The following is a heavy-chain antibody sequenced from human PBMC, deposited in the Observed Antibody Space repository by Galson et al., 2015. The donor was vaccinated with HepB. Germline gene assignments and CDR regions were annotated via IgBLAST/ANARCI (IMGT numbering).Heavy chain of an antibody. J-gene: IGHJ3*02. Sequence: SVKVSCKVSGYTLTELSMHWVRQAPGKGLEWMGGFDPEDGETIYAQEFQGRVTMTEDTSTDTAYMELSSLRSEDTAVYYCATGRSKELLEAFDIWGQGTMVTVSS. CDR3: ATGRSKELLEAFDI. CDR1: GYTLTELS. V-gene: IGHV1-24*01. CDR2: FDPEDGET. D-gene: IGHD1-26*01.